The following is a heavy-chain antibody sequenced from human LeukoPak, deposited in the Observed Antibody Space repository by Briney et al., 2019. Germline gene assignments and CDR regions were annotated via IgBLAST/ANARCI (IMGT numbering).Heavy chain of an antibody. J-gene: IGHJ4*02. CDR1: GFTFSDYY. CDR2: ISSSGSTI. CDR3: ARGLATIPFDY. V-gene: IGHV3-11*04. Sequence: GGSLRLSCAASGFTFSDYYMTWIRQAPGKGLEWVSYISSSGSTIYYTDSVKGRFTISMDNAKNSLYLQMNSLRAEDTAVFYCARGLATIPFDYWGQGTLVTVSS. D-gene: IGHD5-24*01.